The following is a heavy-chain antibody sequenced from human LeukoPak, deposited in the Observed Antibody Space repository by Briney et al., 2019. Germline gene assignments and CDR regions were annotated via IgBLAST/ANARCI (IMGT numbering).Heavy chain of an antibody. D-gene: IGHD2-15*01. CDR2: INPNIGGA. Sequence: GASVKVSCKASGYTFINHYIHWVRQAPGQGLEWMGWINPNIGGANYALKFQGRVTMTRDTSISTVYMELRRLRSDDTAVYYCARGLADRYCSGDSCYPGYNWFDPWGQGTQVTVSS. CDR1: GYTFINHY. CDR3: ARGLADRYCSGDSCYPGYNWFDP. J-gene: IGHJ5*02. V-gene: IGHV1-2*02.